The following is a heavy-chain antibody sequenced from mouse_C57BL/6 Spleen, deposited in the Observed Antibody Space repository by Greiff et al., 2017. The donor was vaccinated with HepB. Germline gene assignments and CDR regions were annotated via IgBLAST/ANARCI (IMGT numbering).Heavy chain of an antibody. J-gene: IGHJ4*01. Sequence: EVHLVESGGGLVKPGGSLKLSCAASGFTFSSYTMSWVRQTPEKRLEWVATISGGGGNTYYPDSAKGRFTISRDNAKNTLYLQMSSLRSEDTALYYCARDYAMDYWGQGTSVTVSS. CDR1: GFTFSSYT. CDR2: ISGGGGNT. V-gene: IGHV5-9*01. CDR3: ARDYAMDY.